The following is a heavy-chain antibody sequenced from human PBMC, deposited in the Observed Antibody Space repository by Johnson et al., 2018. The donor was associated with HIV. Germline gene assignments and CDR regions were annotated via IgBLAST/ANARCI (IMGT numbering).Heavy chain of an antibody. CDR3: PRDRGGPERNYDFWSGYYGGDAFDI. J-gene: IGHJ3*02. CDR2: ISYDGSNK. Sequence: QVQLVESGGGVVQPGRSLRLSCAASGFTFSSYAMHWVRQAPGKGLEWVAVISYDGSNKYYADSVKGRFTISRDNAKNSLYLQMNSLRAEDTALYYCPRDRGGPERNYDFWSGYYGGDAFDIWGQGTMVTVSS. D-gene: IGHD3-3*01. CDR1: GFTFSSYA. V-gene: IGHV3-30-3*01.